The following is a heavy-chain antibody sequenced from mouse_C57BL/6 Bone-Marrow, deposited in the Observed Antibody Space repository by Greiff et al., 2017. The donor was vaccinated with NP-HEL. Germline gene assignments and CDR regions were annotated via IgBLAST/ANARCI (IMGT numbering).Heavy chain of an antibody. J-gene: IGHJ3*01. CDR1: GYSITSGYY. Sequence: EVHLVESGPGLVKPSQSLSLTCSVTGYSITSGYYWNWIRQFPGNNLEWMGYISYDGSNNYNPSLKNRISITRDTSKNQFFLKLNSVTTEDTATYYCASDGSSLFAYWGQGTLVTVSA. CDR2: ISYDGSN. V-gene: IGHV3-6*01. D-gene: IGHD1-1*01. CDR3: ASDGSSLFAY.